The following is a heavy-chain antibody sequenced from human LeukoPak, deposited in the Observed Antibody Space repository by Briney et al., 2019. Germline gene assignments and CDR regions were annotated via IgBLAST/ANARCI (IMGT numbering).Heavy chain of an antibody. V-gene: IGHV4-39*01. D-gene: IGHD5-18*01. CDR1: GGPISSSSYY. CDR2: IYYSGST. J-gene: IGHJ5*02. Sequence: PSETLSLTCTVSGGPISSSSYYWGWIRQPPGKGLEWIGSIYYSGSTYYNPSLKSRVTISVDTSKNQFSLKLSSVTAADTAVYYCARRGYSYGYARATYNWFDPWGQGTLVTVSS. CDR3: ARRGYSYGYARATYNWFDP.